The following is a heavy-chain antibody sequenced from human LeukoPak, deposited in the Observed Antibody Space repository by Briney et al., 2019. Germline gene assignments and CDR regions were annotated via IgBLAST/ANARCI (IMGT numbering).Heavy chain of an antibody. D-gene: IGHD3-3*01. Sequence: PGGTLRLSCAPSGFTFSNYGLSWVRQAPGRGLEWVSGITGSGGSTYYADSVKGRFTISRDNSKNTLYLQMNSLRAEDTAIYYCARDERLLSFLKWGQGTLVTVSS. CDR3: ARDERLLSFLK. V-gene: IGHV3-23*01. CDR1: GFTFSNYG. CDR2: ITGSGGST. J-gene: IGHJ4*02.